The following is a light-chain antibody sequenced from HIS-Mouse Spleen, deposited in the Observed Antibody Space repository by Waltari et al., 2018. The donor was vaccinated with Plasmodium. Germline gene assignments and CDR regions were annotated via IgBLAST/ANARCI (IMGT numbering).Light chain of an antibody. Sequence: SYELTQPPSVSVSPGQTASITCSGDKLGDEKACWYQQKPGQSPVLVIYQDSQRPSGIPERFSGSNSGNTATLTISGTQAMDEADYYCQAWDSSTAWVFGGGTKLTVL. J-gene: IGLJ2*01. CDR3: QAWDSSTAWV. V-gene: IGLV3-1*01. CDR1: KLGDEK. CDR2: QDS.